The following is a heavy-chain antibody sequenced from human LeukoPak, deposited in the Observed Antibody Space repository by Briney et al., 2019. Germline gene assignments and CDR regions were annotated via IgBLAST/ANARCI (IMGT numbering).Heavy chain of an antibody. CDR2: INPNSGGT. CDR1: GYTLIDYY. CDR3: ARGGYNTGWEFDY. V-gene: IGHV1-2*02. Sequence: ASVKVSCKASGYTLIDYYMHWVRQVPGQGLEWMGWINPNSGGTDYAQKFQGRVTMTRDTSISTAYMELSRLRSDDTAVYYCARGGYNTGWEFDYWGQGTLVTVSS. J-gene: IGHJ4*02. D-gene: IGHD6-19*01.